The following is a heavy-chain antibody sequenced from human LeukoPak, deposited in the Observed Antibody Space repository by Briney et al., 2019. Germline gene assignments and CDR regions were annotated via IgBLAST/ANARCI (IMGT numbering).Heavy chain of an antibody. CDR2: IYYSGST. V-gene: IGHV4-59*01. J-gene: IGHJ4*02. Sequence: SETLSLTCTVSGVSISSYYWSWIRQPPGKGLEWIGYIYYSGSTNYNPSLKSRVTISVDTSKNQFSLKLSSVTAADTAVYYCARGAGLDYWGQGTLVTVSS. CDR1: GVSISSYY. CDR3: ARGAGLDY.